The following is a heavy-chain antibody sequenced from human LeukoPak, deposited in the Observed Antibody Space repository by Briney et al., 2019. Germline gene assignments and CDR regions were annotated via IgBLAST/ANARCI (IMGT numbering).Heavy chain of an antibody. J-gene: IGHJ4*02. CDR1: GGSISSYY. D-gene: IGHD3-22*01. Sequence: PSETLSLTCTVSGGSISSYYWSWLRQPPGKGLEGIGYIYYSGSPNYNPSLKSRATISVDTSKNQFSLKLSSVTAADTAVYYCARGREYYDSSGYSSWGQGTLVTVSS. CDR2: IYYSGSP. V-gene: IGHV4-59*01. CDR3: ARGREYYDSSGYSS.